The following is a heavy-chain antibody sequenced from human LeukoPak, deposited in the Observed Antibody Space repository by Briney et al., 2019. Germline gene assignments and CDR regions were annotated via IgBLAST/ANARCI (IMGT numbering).Heavy chain of an antibody. Sequence: ASVKVSCKASGYTFTSYYMHWVRQAPGQGLEWMGIINPSGGSTSYAQKFQGRVTMTRDTSTSTVYMELSSLRSEDTAVYYCARDQRAAARGGKEGNLDPWGQGTLVTVSS. CDR3: ARDQRAAARGGKEGNLDP. CDR1: GYTFTSYY. V-gene: IGHV1-46*01. D-gene: IGHD6-13*01. J-gene: IGHJ5*02. CDR2: INPSGGST.